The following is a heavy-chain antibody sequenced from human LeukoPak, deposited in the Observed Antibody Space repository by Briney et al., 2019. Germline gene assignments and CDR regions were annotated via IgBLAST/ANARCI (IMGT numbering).Heavy chain of an antibody. CDR3: TRKTPSGYIDY. V-gene: IGHV3-49*04. Sequence: GGSLRLSCTASGFTFGDYAMSWVRRAPGKGLEWVGFIRSKAYGGTTEYAASVKGRFTISRDDSKSIAYLQMNSLKTEDTAVYYCTRKTPSGYIDYWGQGTLVTVSS. CDR2: IRSKAYGGTT. J-gene: IGHJ4*02. CDR1: GFTFGDYA. D-gene: IGHD2-15*01.